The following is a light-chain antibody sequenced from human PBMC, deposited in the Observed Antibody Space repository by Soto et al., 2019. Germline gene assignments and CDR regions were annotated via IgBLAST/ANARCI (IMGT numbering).Light chain of an antibody. CDR3: AAWDDSRNGVV. Sequence: QAVLTQPPSASGSPGQTIAISCSGGSSNIGSHTLNWYQQLPGTAPRLLIYSNTKRPSGGPDRFSGAKYGTSASLAISGLQSEYEGDYYCAAWDDSRNGVVFGGGTKLTVL. V-gene: IGLV1-44*01. CDR1: SSNIGSHT. CDR2: SNT. J-gene: IGLJ2*01.